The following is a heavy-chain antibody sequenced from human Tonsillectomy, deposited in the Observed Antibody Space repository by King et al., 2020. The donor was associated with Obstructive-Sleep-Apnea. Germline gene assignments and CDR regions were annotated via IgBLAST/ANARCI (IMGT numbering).Heavy chain of an antibody. Sequence: VQLVESGGGVVQPGGSLRLSCAASGFTGSCHYMSCVRQAPGEGLEWVAVLYSGGSTYYADSVEGRFTISRHNSKNTLYLQMNSLRAEDTAVYYCARETSGYFDYWGQGTLVTVSS. CDR1: GFTGSCHY. CDR2: LYSGGST. J-gene: IGHJ4*02. D-gene: IGHD7-27*01. V-gene: IGHV3-53*04. CDR3: ARETSGYFDY.